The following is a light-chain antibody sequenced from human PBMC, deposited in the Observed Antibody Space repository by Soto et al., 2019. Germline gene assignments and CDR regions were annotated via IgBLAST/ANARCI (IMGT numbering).Light chain of an antibody. CDR1: SSDVGGYDY. V-gene: IGLV2-14*01. CDR2: EVS. CDR3: SSSSISTAYL. J-gene: IGLJ1*01. Sequence: QSVRTQPASVSGSPGNSITISCTGTSSDVGGYDYVSWYQLHPGKAPKLMVFEVSNRPSGVSYRFSGSKSGNTASLTISGLQAEEEADYFCSSSSISTAYLFGTGTKVTVL.